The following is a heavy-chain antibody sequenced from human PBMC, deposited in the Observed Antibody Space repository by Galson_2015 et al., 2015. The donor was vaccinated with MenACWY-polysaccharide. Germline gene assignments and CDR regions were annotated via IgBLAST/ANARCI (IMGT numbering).Heavy chain of an antibody. CDR3: ASVRGHVFYLDQ. CDR1: GGSISNSSYY. J-gene: IGHJ4*02. CDR2: IYYSGST. Sequence: SETLSLTCTVSGGSISNSSYYWGWVRQSPGKGLESIGSIYYSGSTYYNPSLKSRVTISMDTSKNQFSLKLSSVTAADTAVYYCASVRGHVFYLDQWGQGTLVTVSS. V-gene: IGHV4-39*01. D-gene: IGHD2/OR15-2a*01.